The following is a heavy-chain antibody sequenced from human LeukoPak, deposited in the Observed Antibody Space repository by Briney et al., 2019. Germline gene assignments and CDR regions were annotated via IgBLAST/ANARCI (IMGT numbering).Heavy chain of an antibody. V-gene: IGHV3-20*04. CDR3: ARDKVNDFYDTTAYDY. CDR2: ISWNGDST. J-gene: IGHJ4*02. CDR1: GFTFDDHA. Sequence: GGSLRLSCAASGFTFDDHAMSWVRQAPGKRLEWVSGISWNGDSTGYGDSVKGRFTISRDNAKNFLYLQMNSLRAEDTALYFCARDKVNDFYDTTAYDYWGQGTLVTVSS. D-gene: IGHD3-22*01.